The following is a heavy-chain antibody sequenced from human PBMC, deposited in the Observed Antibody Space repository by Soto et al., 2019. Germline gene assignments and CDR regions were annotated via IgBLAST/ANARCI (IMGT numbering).Heavy chain of an antibody. CDR2: IYYSGST. CDR1: GGSVSSDNYF. Sequence: QVQLQESGPGLVKPSETLSLICTVSGGSVSSDNYFWGWIRQPPGKGLEWIGYIYYSGSTDYSPSXXXRIXISVDTSKKQFSLRLSSVTAADTAVYYCARDSAYGDYGMDVWGQGTTVTVSS. D-gene: IGHD4-17*01. V-gene: IGHV4-61*01. CDR3: ARDSAYGDYGMDV. J-gene: IGHJ6*02.